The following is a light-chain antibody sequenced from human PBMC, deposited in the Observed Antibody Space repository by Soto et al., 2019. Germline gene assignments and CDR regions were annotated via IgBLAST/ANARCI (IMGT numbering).Light chain of an antibody. CDR3: SSFTITNTVL. CDR2: NVS. J-gene: IGLJ2*01. CDR1: SSDVGGYNY. V-gene: IGLV2-14*01. Sequence: QSALTQPASVSGSPGQSITISCTGTSSDVGGYNYVSWYQQHPGKAPKLMIYNVSNRPSGVSNRFSGSKSGNTASLTISGLQAEDEGHYYCSSFTITNTVLFGGGTKLPS.